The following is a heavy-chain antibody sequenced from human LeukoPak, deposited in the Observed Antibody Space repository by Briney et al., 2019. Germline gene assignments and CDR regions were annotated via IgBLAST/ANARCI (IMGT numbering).Heavy chain of an antibody. CDR1: GFTFSSYG. Sequence: PGGSLRLSCAASGFTFSSYGMHWVRQAPGKGLEWVAFIRYDGSNKYYQDSVKGRFTISRDNSKNTLYLQMNSLRAEDTAVYYCAKDKGPNNWNDVWYFDYWGQGTLVTVSS. V-gene: IGHV3-30*02. J-gene: IGHJ4*02. D-gene: IGHD1-20*01. CDR2: IRYDGSNK. CDR3: AKDKGPNNWNDVWYFDY.